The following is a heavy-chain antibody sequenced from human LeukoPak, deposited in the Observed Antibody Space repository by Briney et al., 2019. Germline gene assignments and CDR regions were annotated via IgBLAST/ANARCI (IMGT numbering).Heavy chain of an antibody. Sequence: PSETLSLTCSVSGGSISSGGYYWSWIRQHPGKGLEWIGYIYYSVSTYYNPSLKSRVTISVDTSKNQFSLKLSSVTAADTAVYYCARESYDSSLDYWGQGTLVTVSS. CDR2: IYYSVST. J-gene: IGHJ4*02. CDR1: GGSISSGGYY. CDR3: ARESYDSSLDY. V-gene: IGHV4-31*03. D-gene: IGHD3-22*01.